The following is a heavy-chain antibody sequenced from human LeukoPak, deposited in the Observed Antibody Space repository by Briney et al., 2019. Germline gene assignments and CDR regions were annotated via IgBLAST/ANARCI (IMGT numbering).Heavy chain of an antibody. V-gene: IGHV3-23*01. CDR3: ARGLTPEYRTEKVAGTFDY. CDR2: ISGSGGST. J-gene: IGHJ4*02. CDR1: GFTFSSYA. D-gene: IGHD6-19*01. Sequence: PGGSLRLSRAASGFTFSSYAMSWVRQAPGKGLEWVSAISGSGGSTYYADSVKGRFTISRDNSKNTLYLQMNSLRAEDTAVYYYARGLTPEYRTEKVAGTFDYWGQGTLVTVSS.